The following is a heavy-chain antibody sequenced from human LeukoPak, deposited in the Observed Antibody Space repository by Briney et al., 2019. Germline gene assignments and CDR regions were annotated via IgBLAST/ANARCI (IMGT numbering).Heavy chain of an antibody. Sequence: GGSLRLSCVPSGFSFSNYAMRWVRQAPWKGQEWVSSISGSDGSTHYADSVKGRFTISRDKTKNTLYLQMNSLRAEDTAVYYCAKSSYYDASGYYREYYFDYWGQGTLVTVSS. CDR2: ISGSDGST. V-gene: IGHV3-23*01. J-gene: IGHJ4*02. CDR3: AKSSYYDASGYYREYYFDY. CDR1: GFSFSNYA. D-gene: IGHD3-22*01.